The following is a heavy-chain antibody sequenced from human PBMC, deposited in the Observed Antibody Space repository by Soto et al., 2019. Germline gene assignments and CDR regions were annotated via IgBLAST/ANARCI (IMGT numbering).Heavy chain of an antibody. CDR2: ISGSGGST. V-gene: IGHV3-23*01. D-gene: IGHD4-4*01. J-gene: IGHJ6*03. Sequence: GGSLRLSCAASGFTFSSYSMNWVRQAPGKGLEWVSAISGSGGSTYYADSVKGRFTISRDNSKNTLYLQMNSLRAEDTAVYYCAKDRDSKGAYYYYYMDVWGKGTTVTVSS. CDR1: GFTFSSYS. CDR3: AKDRDSKGAYYYYYMDV.